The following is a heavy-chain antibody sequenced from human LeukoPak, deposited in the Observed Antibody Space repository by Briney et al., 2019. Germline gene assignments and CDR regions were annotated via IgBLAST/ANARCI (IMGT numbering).Heavy chain of an antibody. D-gene: IGHD1-26*01. CDR1: GGSISNYY. J-gene: IGHJ4*02. CDR3: ARGLTTTVFDY. CDR2: IYSSGST. Sequence: PETLSLTCAVSGGSISNYYWGWIRQPAGKGLEWIGRIYSSGSTTYNPSLRSRVTMTVDTSKNQFSLRLSSVTAADTAVYYCARGLTTTVFDYWDQGTLVTVSS. V-gene: IGHV4-4*07.